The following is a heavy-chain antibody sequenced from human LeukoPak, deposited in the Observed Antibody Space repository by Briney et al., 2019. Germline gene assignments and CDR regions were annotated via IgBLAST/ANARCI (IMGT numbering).Heavy chain of an antibody. Sequence: GGSLRLSCAASGFAFSSYSMNWVRQAPGKGLEWVSYISSSGSTMNYADSVKGRFTISRDNAKNSLYLQMSSLTAEDTAVYYCARRTRTAGDYWGQGTLVTVSS. CDR3: ARRTRTAGDY. CDR2: ISSSGSTM. J-gene: IGHJ4*02. CDR1: GFAFSSYS. D-gene: IGHD2-21*02. V-gene: IGHV3-48*01.